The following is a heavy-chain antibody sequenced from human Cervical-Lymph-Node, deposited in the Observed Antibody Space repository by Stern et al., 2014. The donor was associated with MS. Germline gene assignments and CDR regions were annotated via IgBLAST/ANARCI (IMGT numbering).Heavy chain of an antibody. CDR1: GYTFTSYG. D-gene: IGHD2-15*01. J-gene: IGHJ3*02. V-gene: IGHV1-18*01. CDR2: ISAYDGNT. CDR3: ARGLLGSENAFDI. Sequence: VQLVESGAEVNQPGGSVKVSCTASGYTFTSYGIRWVRQAPGKGLEWVGWISAYDGNTNYAQKLQGRVTMTTDTSTSTAYMELRSLRSDDTAVYYCARGLLGSENAFDIWGQGTMVTVSS.